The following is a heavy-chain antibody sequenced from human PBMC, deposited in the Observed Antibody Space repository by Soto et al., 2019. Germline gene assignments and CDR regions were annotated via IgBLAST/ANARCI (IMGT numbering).Heavy chain of an antibody. Sequence: PVGSLRVSFAASGFTFGTYDMHWVRQAPLKVLEWVSSISSNSSYIYYADSVKGRFTISRDNAKNSLYLQMNSLRAEYTAVYYCARDPTTWFDPWGQGILLTVYS. V-gene: IGHV3-21*01. CDR2: ISSNSSYI. J-gene: IGHJ5*02. CDR3: ARDPTTWFDP. CDR1: GFTFGTYD.